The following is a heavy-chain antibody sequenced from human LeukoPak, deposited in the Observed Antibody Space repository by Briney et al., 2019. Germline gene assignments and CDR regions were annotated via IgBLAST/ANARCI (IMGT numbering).Heavy chain of an antibody. CDR3: AKDNLDRAFDY. Sequence: AGGSLRLSCAASEFTFSNYGMHWVRQAPGKEPEWVAAISYDGGNKFYADSVKGRFTISRDNSENTLYLQMNSLRAEDTAVYYCAKDNLDRAFDYWGQGTLVTVSS. CDR2: ISYDGGNK. J-gene: IGHJ4*02. D-gene: IGHD3-22*01. V-gene: IGHV3-30*18. CDR1: EFTFSNYG.